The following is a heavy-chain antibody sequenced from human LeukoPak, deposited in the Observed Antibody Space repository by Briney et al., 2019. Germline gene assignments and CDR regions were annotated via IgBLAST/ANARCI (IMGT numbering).Heavy chain of an antibody. Sequence: ASVKVSCKASGYTFTSYDINWVRQATGQGLEWMGWMSPNSGNTGYAQKFQGRVTMTRNTSISTAYMELSSLRSEDTAVYYCARGRRGHSGSYYYYFDYWGQGTLVTVSS. CDR1: GYTFTSYD. CDR2: MSPNSGNT. V-gene: IGHV1-8*01. CDR3: ARGRRGHSGSYYYYFDY. D-gene: IGHD1-26*01. J-gene: IGHJ4*02.